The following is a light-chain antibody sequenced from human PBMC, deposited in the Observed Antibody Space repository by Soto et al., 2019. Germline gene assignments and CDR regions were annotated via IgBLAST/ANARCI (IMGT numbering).Light chain of an antibody. CDR1: SSDVGSYNL. Sequence: QSALTQPDSVSGSPLQSITISCTGTSSDVGSYNLVSWYQQHPGKAPKLMIYEVSKRPSGVSNRFSGSKSGNTASLTISGLQAEDEADYYCCSYAGSSTLVFGGGTKVTVL. V-gene: IGLV2-23*02. CDR2: EVS. CDR3: CSYAGSSTLV. J-gene: IGLJ2*01.